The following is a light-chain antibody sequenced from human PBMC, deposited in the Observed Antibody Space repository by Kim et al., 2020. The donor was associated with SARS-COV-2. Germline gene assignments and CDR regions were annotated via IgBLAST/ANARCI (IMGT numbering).Light chain of an antibody. CDR1: SSDVGGYNY. V-gene: IGLV2-14*03. Sequence: GQSITISCTGTSSDVGGYNYVSWYQQHPGKDPKLMIYDVTNRPSGVSNRFSGSKSGNTASLTISGLQADDEADYYCCSYTSSDTWVFGGGTQLTVL. CDR2: DVT. J-gene: IGLJ3*02. CDR3: CSYTSSDTWV.